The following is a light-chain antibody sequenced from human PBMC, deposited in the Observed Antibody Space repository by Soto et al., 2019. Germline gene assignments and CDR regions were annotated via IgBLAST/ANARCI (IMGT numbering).Light chain of an antibody. V-gene: IGLV2-11*01. J-gene: IGLJ1*01. Sequence: QSALTQPRSVSGSPGQSVTISCTGTSSDVGGYNYVSWYQQHPGKAPKLMIYEVSKRPSGVPDRFSGSKSGNTASLTISGLQAEDEADYYCCSYAGNYTFYVFGTRTKVTVL. CDR1: SSDVGGYNY. CDR3: CSYAGNYTFYV. CDR2: EVS.